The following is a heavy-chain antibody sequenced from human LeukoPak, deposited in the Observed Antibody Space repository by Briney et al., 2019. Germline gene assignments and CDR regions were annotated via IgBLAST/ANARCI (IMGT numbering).Heavy chain of an antibody. CDR1: GGSISSSSYY. V-gene: IGHV4-39*01. J-gene: IGHJ4*02. Sequence: PSETVSLTCTVSGGSISSSSYYWGWLRQPPGKGLEGIGRIDYSGSTYYNPSIMSRVTISVDTSKNQFSLKLSSVTAADTAVYHCARQVGRWSGYYIPTIDYWGQGTLVTVSS. CDR3: ARQVGRWSGYYIPTIDY. CDR2: IDYSGST. D-gene: IGHD3-3*01.